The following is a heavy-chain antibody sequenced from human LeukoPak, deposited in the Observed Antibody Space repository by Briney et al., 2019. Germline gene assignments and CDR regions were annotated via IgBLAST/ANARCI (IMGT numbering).Heavy chain of an antibody. V-gene: IGHV4-39*07. CDR3: ARGTYYLDY. CDR1: GGSISSSSYY. CDR2: KYHSGST. Sequence: SETLSLTCTVSGGSISSSSYYWGWIRQPPGKGLEWIGSKYHSGSTFYNPSLKSRVTMSVDTSKNQFSLKLTSVTAADTAVYYCARGTYYLDYWGQGTLVTVPS. D-gene: IGHD3/OR15-3a*01. J-gene: IGHJ4*02.